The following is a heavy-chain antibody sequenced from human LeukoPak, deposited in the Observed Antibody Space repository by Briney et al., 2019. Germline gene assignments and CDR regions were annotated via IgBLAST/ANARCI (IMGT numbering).Heavy chain of an antibody. D-gene: IGHD6-6*01. V-gene: IGHV3-30*09. CDR1: GFTFSSYA. CDR2: ISYDGSNK. Sequence: GGSLRLSCAASGFTFSSYAMHWVRQAPGKGLEWVAVISYDGSNKYYADSVKGRFAISRDNSKNTLYLQMNSLRAEDTAVYYCARPQGYSSSPHTPPFDYWGQGTLVTVSS. CDR3: ARPQGYSSSPHTPPFDY. J-gene: IGHJ4*02.